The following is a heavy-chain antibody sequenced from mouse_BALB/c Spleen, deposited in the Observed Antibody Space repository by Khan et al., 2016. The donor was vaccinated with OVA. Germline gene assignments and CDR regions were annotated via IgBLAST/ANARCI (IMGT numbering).Heavy chain of an antibody. J-gene: IGHJ3*01. CDR1: GYTFTSYW. Sequence: QVQLQQSGAELVKPGASVKLSCKTSGYTFTSYWIQWVKQRPGQGLGWIGQIFPGTGTTYYNENFKGKATLTVDTSSNTAYMQFSSLTSEDSAVYSCARGYFSNYEFAYWGQGTLVTVSP. CDR3: ARGYFSNYEFAY. CDR2: IFPGTGTT. V-gene: IGHV1S132*01. D-gene: IGHD2-5*01.